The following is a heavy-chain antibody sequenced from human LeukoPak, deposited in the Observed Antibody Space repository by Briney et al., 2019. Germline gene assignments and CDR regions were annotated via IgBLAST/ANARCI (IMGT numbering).Heavy chain of an antibody. V-gene: IGHV1-69*13. J-gene: IGHJ6*02. CDR2: TIPIFGTA. Sequence: SVKVSCKASGGTFSSYAITWVRQAPGQGLEWMGGTIPIFGTANYAQKFQGRVTITADESTSTAYMELSSLRSEDTAVYYCARDYDSSGYYYGYYYYGMDVWGQGTTVTVSS. D-gene: IGHD3-22*01. CDR1: GGTFSSYA. CDR3: ARDYDSSGYYYGYYYYGMDV.